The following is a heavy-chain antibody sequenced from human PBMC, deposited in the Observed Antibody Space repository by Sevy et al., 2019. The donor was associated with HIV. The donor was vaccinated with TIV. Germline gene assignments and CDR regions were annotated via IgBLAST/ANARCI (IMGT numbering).Heavy chain of an antibody. V-gene: IGHV4-34*01. D-gene: IGHD2-2*01. CDR2: INHSGST. CDR1: GGSFGGYY. J-gene: IGHJ5*02. Sequence: SETLSLTCAVYGGSFGGYYWNWIRQTPGKGLEWIGEINHSGSTNYNPSLKSRVTISVDTSKNQFSLRLNSVTAADTAVYYCARAPPVVVVPGAPSWFDPWGQGTLVTV. CDR3: ARAPPVVVVPGAPSWFDP.